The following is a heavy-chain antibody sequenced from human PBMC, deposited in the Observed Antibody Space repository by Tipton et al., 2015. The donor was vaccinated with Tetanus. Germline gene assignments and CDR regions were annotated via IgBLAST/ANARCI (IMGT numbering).Heavy chain of an antibody. Sequence: TLSLTCSVSGGSISSGGYYWSWIRQHPGKGLEWIGYIYYTGNTYYNPSLKSRLTISLDTSKNQFSLRLSSLSAADTAVYFCARRGGGSTFDYWGRGTLVTVSS. D-gene: IGHD1-26*01. CDR3: ARRGGGSTFDY. CDR1: GGSISSGGYY. CDR2: IYYTGNT. J-gene: IGHJ4*02. V-gene: IGHV4-31*03.